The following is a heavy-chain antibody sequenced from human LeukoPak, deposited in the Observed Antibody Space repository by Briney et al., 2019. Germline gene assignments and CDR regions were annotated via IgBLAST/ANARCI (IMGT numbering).Heavy chain of an antibody. J-gene: IGHJ2*01. V-gene: IGHV3-23*01. CDR2: ISGSAGST. CDR1: GFTFSSYA. CDR3: ARGASSSWYPTGLDWRPKVKWYLDL. D-gene: IGHD6-13*01. Sequence: GGSLRLSCAASGFTFSSYAMSWVRQAPGQGLEWVSTISGSAGSTYCADSVKGRCTFSRDNSKNTVFLQMNSLKADDTAVYYCARGASSSWYPTGLDWRPKVKWYLDLWGRGTLVTVSS.